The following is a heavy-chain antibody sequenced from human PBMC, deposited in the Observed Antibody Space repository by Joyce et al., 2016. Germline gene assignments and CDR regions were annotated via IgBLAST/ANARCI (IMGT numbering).Heavy chain of an antibody. CDR2: IKSTPDGGTT. Sequence: EVHLVESGGGLVKPGGSLRLSCAASGFAFTNNWINWVRQAPGKGLEWVGRIKSTPDGGTTDYAAPVKGRFTISRDDSKNTLFLQMNSLKIEDTAVYYCSTVPRRGDFDYWGQGTLVTVSS. CDR3: STVPRRGDFDY. D-gene: IGHD2-21*01. CDR1: GFAFTNNW. V-gene: IGHV3-15*07. J-gene: IGHJ4*02.